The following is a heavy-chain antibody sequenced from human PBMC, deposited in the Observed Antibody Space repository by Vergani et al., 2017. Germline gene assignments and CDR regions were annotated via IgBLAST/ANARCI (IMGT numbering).Heavy chain of an antibody. D-gene: IGHD4-23*01. Sequence: EVQLVESGGALVKPGGSLRLSCAASGFTFNTYTMNWVRQAPGKGLEWVSSISGGSNFIYYADSVKGRFTISRDNAKNSLYLQINSLRAEDTAVYYCAREVTSQYYYYSMNVWVEGTTVTVSS. CDR2: ISGGSNFI. CDR3: AREVTSQYYYYSMNV. V-gene: IGHV3-21*01. CDR1: GFTFNTYT. J-gene: IGHJ6*04.